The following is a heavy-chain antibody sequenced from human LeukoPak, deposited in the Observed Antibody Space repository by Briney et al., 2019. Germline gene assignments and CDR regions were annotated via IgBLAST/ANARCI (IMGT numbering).Heavy chain of an antibody. CDR3: AKKMGTGNFYFDY. J-gene: IGHJ4*02. V-gene: IGHV3-23*01. CDR2: ITSSGSGT. Sequence: PGRSLRLSCAASEFSFGNYAMSWVRQAPGKGLQWVSAITSSGSGTYYADSVKGRFTISSDNSKNTLYLQMNSLRAEDTAVYYCAKKMGTGNFYFDYWGQGTLVTVSS. D-gene: IGHD3-10*01. CDR1: EFSFGNYA.